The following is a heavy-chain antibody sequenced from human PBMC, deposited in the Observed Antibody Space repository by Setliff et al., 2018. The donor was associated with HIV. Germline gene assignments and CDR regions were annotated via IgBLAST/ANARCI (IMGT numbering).Heavy chain of an antibody. CDR1: GFTFSRYA. CDR2: IWFDGSNE. V-gene: IGHV3-33*01. J-gene: IGHJ6*03. Sequence: GGSLRLSCAASGFTFSRYAMNWVRQAPGKGLEWVAFIWFDGSNEYYADSVKGRFTISRDNSKNTLYLQMNSLRAEDTAVYYCARLHDSSGYYYIYYYMDVWGKGTTVTVSS. CDR3: ARLHDSSGYYYIYYYMDV. D-gene: IGHD3-22*01.